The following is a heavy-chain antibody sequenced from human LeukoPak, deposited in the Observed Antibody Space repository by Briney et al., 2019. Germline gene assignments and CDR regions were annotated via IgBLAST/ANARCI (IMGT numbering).Heavy chain of an antibody. CDR1: GFTFSSYS. J-gene: IGHJ4*02. V-gene: IGHV3-21*01. CDR2: ISSSSSYI. D-gene: IGHD2-2*01. CDR3: ARSGSTGRYYFDY. Sequence: PGGSLRLSCAASGFTFSSYSMNWVRQAPGKGLEWVSSISSSSSYIYYADSVKGRFTISRDNAKNSLYLQMNSLRAEDTAVYYCARSGSTGRYYFDYWGQGTLVTVSS.